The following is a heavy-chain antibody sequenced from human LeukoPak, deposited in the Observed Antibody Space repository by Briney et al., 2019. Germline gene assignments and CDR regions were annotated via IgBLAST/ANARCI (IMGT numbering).Heavy chain of an antibody. D-gene: IGHD2-2*01. CDR2: INHSGST. J-gene: IGHJ4*02. CDR1: GGSFSGYY. V-gene: IGHV4-34*01. Sequence: PSETLSLTCAVYGGSFSGYYWSWIRQPPGKGLEWIGEINHSGSTNYNPSLKSRVTISIDTSKNQFSLKLSSVTAADTAVYYCARGDVVVPAAMGPHFDYWGQGTLVTVSS. CDR3: ARGDVVVPAAMGPHFDY.